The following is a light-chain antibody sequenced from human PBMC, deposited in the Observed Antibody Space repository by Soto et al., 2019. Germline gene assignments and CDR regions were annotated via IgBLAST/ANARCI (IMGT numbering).Light chain of an antibody. CDR3: QQYNKWPPLT. V-gene: IGKV3-20*01. CDR1: QSVSSNY. Sequence: EIVLTQSPGTLSLSPGERATLSCRASQSVSSNYFAWYQQKPGQAPRLLIYGISSRATGIPDRFSGSGSGTDFSLTISRLEPEDFGVYYCQQYNKWPPLTFGGGTKVEIK. J-gene: IGKJ4*01. CDR2: GIS.